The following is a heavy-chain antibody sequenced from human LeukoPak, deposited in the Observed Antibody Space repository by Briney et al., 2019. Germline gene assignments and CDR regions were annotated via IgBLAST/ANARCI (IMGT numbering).Heavy chain of an antibody. Sequence: SGRSLRLSCAASGFTVSSNYMTWVRQAPGKGLERVSIAYSGGNTYYADSVKGRFTISRDNSKSTLYLQMNSLTAEDTAVYYCAREVYYGSGNFYPYFDSWGQGTLVTVSS. CDR3: AREVYYGSGNFYPYFDS. CDR2: AYSGGNT. CDR1: GFTVSSNY. V-gene: IGHV3-66*02. D-gene: IGHD3-10*01. J-gene: IGHJ4*02.